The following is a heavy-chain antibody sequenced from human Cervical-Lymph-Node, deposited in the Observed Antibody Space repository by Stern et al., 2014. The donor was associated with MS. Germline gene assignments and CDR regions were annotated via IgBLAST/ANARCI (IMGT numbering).Heavy chain of an antibody. CDR2: INPTSGGT. D-gene: IGHD3-9*01. CDR3: ARGGDILSTDF. V-gene: IGHV1-2*02. J-gene: IGHJ4*02. CDR1: GYTFTGYY. Sequence: VHLVESGAEVKQPGASVKVSCKASGYTFTGYYMHWVRQAPGQGLEWSGWINPTSGGTSYAQKFQGRVTMTRDTSISTAFMELSSLRSDDTAVYYCARGGDILSTDFWGQGTLVTVSS.